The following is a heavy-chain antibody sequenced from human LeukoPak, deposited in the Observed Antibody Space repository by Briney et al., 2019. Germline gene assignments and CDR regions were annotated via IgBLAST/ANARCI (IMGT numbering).Heavy chain of an antibody. J-gene: IGHJ4*02. CDR2: ISYDGTNK. CDR3: ARDSTYYYDSGSSGPHYFDY. D-gene: IGHD3-10*01. CDR1: GFTFSSYA. V-gene: IGHV3-30*01. Sequence: GGSLRLSCAASGFTFSSYALHWVRQAPGKGLEWVEVISYDGTNKYHADSVKGRFTISRDNSKNTLYLQMNSLRAEDTAVYYCARDSTYYYDSGSSGPHYFDYWGQGTLVIVSS.